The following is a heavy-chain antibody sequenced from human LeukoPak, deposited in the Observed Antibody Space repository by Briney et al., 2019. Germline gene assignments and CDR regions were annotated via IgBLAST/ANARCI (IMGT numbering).Heavy chain of an antibody. CDR1: GGSFSAYY. D-gene: IGHD3-22*01. CDR2: INHSGSA. CDR3: SRGVWPYYDGLPYYVLGD. V-gene: IGHV4-34*01. Sequence: SETLSLTCAVSGGSFSAYYWTWIRQPPGKGLEWIGEINHSGSANYNPSLKSRVTISLDTSKNHFSLQLSSVTPEDTAVYFCSRGVWPYYDGLPYYVLGDWDQGILVTVSS. J-gene: IGHJ4*02.